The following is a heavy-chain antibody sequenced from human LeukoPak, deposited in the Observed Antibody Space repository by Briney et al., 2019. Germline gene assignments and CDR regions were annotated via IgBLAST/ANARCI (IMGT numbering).Heavy chain of an antibody. Sequence: GGSLRLSCAASGFTFSSYSMNWVRQAPGKGLEWVSYISSSSSTIYYADSVKGRFTISRDNAKNSLYLQMNSLRAEDTAVYYCARESVEVVTAIRSLDYWGQGTLVTVSS. CDR3: ARESVEVVTAIRSLDY. V-gene: IGHV3-48*04. CDR2: ISSSSSTI. J-gene: IGHJ4*02. D-gene: IGHD2-21*02. CDR1: GFTFSSYS.